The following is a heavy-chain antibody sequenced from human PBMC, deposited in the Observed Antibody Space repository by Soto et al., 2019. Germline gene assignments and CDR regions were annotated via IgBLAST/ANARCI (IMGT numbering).Heavy chain of an antibody. CDR1: GFTVSSNY. CDR2: IYSDGST. V-gene: IGHV3-66*04. Sequence: EVQLVESGGGLVQPGGSLRLSCAASGFTVSSNYMSWVRQAPGKGLEWVSVIYSDGSTYYTASVKGRFTISRDSSKNTLYLQMNSLRAEDTAVYYCARLVDSSGYSGWFDPWGQGTLVTVSS. CDR3: ARLVDSSGYSGWFDP. J-gene: IGHJ5*02. D-gene: IGHD3-22*01.